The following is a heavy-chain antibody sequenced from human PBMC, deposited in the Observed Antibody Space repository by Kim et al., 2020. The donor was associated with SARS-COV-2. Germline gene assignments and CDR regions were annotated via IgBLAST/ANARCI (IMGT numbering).Heavy chain of an antibody. D-gene: IGHD3-9*01. CDR3: ARLAYDILTGYPNYGMDV. Sequence: SRVTISGDTSKNQFSLKRSSVTAADTAVYYCARLAYDILTGYPNYGMDVWGQGTTVTVSS. J-gene: IGHJ6*02. V-gene: IGHV4-39*01.